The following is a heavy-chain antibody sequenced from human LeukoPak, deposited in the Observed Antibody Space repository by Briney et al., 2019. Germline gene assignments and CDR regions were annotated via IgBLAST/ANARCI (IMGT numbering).Heavy chain of an antibody. D-gene: IGHD4-17*01. CDR3: ARGRMGSTVTTFDY. Sequence: ASVKVSCKASGYTFTGYYMHWVRQAPGQGLEWMGWINPNSGGTNYAQKFQGRVTMTRDTSISTAYMELSRLRSDDTAVYYCARGRMGSTVTTFDYWGQGTLVTVSS. CDR1: GYTFTGYY. J-gene: IGHJ4*02. CDR2: INPNSGGT. V-gene: IGHV1-2*02.